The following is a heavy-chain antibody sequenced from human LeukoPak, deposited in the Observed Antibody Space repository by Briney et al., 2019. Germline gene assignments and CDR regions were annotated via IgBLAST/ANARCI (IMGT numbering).Heavy chain of an antibody. CDR1: GGSISSYY. J-gene: IGHJ4*02. V-gene: IGHV4-59*08. Sequence: SETLSLTCTVSGGSISSYYWSWIRQPPGKGLEWIGNIYYSGSTNYNPSLKSRVTISVDTSKNQFSLKLSSVTAADTAVYYCARLGTLWFGELSQYYFDYWGQGTLVTVSS. CDR2: IYYSGST. D-gene: IGHD3-10*01. CDR3: ARLGTLWFGELSQYYFDY.